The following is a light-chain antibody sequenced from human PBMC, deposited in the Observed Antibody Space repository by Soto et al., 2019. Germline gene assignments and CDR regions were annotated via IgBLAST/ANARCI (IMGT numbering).Light chain of an antibody. V-gene: IGKV3-11*01. CDR3: QQRSDWPWT. CDR1: QSVSSN. Sequence: EIVMTQSPATLSVSPGERATLSCWASQSVSSNLAWYQQKPGQAPRLLIYDASNRAAGVPARFSGSGSGTDFTLTISSLEPEDFAVYYCQQRSDWPWTFGQGTKVDIK. CDR2: DAS. J-gene: IGKJ1*01.